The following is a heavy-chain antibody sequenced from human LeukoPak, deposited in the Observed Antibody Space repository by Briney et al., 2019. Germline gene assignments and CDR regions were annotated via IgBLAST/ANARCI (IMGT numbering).Heavy chain of an antibody. J-gene: IGHJ4*02. Sequence: GGSLRLSCAASGFSFSSSWMHWVGQVPGKGLVWVSRIKSDGSGATYADSVKGRFTISRDNTKNTLYLQMNSLRAEDTAVYYCARDRARGELRGRDFDYWGQGTLVTVSS. CDR3: ARDRARGELRGRDFDY. CDR2: IKSDGSGA. D-gene: IGHD1-26*01. CDR1: GFSFSSSW. V-gene: IGHV3-74*03.